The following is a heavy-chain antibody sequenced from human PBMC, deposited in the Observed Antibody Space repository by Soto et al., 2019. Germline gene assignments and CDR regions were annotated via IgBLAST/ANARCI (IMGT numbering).Heavy chain of an antibody. V-gene: IGHV3-30-3*01. J-gene: IGHJ6*02. CDR2: ISYDGSNK. CDR3: ARDRSGRLYYYYYGMDV. D-gene: IGHD3-10*01. Sequence: QVQLVESGGGVVQPGRSLRLSCAASGFTFSSYAMHWVRQAPGKGLEWVAVISYDGSNKYYADSMKGRFTISRDNSKNTLYMQMNSLRAEDTAVYYCARDRSGRLYYYYYGMDVWGQGTTVTVSS. CDR1: GFTFSSYA.